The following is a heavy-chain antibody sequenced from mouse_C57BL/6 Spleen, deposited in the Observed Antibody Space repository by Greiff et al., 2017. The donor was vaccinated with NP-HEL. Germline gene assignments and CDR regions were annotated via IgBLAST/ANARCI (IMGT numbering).Heavy chain of an antibody. J-gene: IGHJ4*01. CDR2: ISDGGSYT. CDR1: GFTFSSYA. Sequence: DVMLVESGGGLVKPGGSLKLSCAASGFTFSSYAMSWVRQTPEKRLEWVATISDGGSYTYYPDNVKGRFTISRDNAKNNLYLQMSHLKSEDTAMYYCVRSRGGYSSMDYWGQGTSVTVSS. D-gene: IGHD2-3*01. CDR3: VRSRGGYSSMDY. V-gene: IGHV5-4*03.